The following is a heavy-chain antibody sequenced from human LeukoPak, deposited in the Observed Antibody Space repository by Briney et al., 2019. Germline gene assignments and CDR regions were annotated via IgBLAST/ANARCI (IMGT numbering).Heavy chain of an antibody. CDR1: GGSISSSNW. CDR3: ARHGRRHPPFPRREGNWFDP. V-gene: IGHV4-4*02. D-gene: IGHD2-15*01. J-gene: IGHJ5*02. Sequence: PSETLSLTCAVSGGSISSSNWWSWVRQPPGKGLEWIGEIYHSGSTNYNPSLKSRVTISLDTSENQFSLKLNSVTAADTAVYYCARHGRRHPPFPRREGNWFDPWGRGTLVTVSS. CDR2: IYHSGST.